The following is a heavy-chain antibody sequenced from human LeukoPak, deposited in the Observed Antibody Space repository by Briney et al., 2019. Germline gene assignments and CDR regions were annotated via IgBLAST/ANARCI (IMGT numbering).Heavy chain of an antibody. CDR1: GYSISSGYY. J-gene: IGHJ4*02. CDR3: ARVTYYYDTSGYPLPYYFDY. D-gene: IGHD3-22*01. Sequence: SETLSLTCAVSGYSISSGYYWGWIRRPPGKGLEWIGSIYHSGSTYYNPSLKSRDTISVDTSKNQFSLKLNSVTAADTAVYYCARVTYYYDTSGYPLPYYFDYWGQGTLVTVSS. V-gene: IGHV4-38-2*01. CDR2: IYHSGST.